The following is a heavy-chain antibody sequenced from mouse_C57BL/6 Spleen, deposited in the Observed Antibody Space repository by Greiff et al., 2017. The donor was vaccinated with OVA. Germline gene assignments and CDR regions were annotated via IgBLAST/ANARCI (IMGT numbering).Heavy chain of an antibody. J-gene: IGHJ2*01. CDR3: ARTTVVARGYFDY. V-gene: IGHV3-6*01. CDR1: GYSITSGYY. CDR2: ISYDGSN. D-gene: IGHD1-1*01. Sequence: VQLQQSGPGLVKPSQSLSLTCSVTGYSITSGYYWNWIRQFPGNKLEWMGYISYDGSNNYNPSLKNRISITRDTSKNQFFLKVNSVTTEDTATYYCARTTVVARGYFDYWGQGTTLTVSS.